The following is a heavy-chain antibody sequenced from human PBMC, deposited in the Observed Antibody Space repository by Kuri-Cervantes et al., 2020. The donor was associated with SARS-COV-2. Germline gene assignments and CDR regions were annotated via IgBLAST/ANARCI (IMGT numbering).Heavy chain of an antibody. CDR2: ISGSGGST. CDR3: AKDGGSYSFSSAYGMDV. J-gene: IGHJ6*02. CDR1: GFTVSTNY. V-gene: IGHV3-23*01. Sequence: GESLKISCVVSGFTVSTNYMSWVRQAPGKGLEWVSAISGSGGSTYYADSVKGRFTISRDNSKNTLYLQMNSLRAEDTAVYYCAKDGGSYSFSSAYGMDVWGQGTTVTVSS. D-gene: IGHD1-26*01.